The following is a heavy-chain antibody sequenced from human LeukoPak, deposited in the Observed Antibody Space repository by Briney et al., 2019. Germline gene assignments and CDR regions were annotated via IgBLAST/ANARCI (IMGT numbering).Heavy chain of an antibody. CDR3: ARDEVTIFGVVPNWFDP. Sequence: GGSLRLSCAASGFTSSSYSMNWVRQAPGKGLEWVSSISSSSSYIYYADSVKGRLTISRDNAKNSLYLQMNSLRAEDTAVYYCARDEVTIFGVVPNWFDPWGQGTLATVSS. J-gene: IGHJ5*02. CDR1: GFTSSSYS. D-gene: IGHD3-3*01. V-gene: IGHV3-21*01. CDR2: ISSSSSYI.